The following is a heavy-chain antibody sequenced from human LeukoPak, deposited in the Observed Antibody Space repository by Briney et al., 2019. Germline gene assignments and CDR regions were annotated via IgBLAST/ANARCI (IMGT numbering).Heavy chain of an antibody. D-gene: IGHD1-26*01. CDR1: GGSFSGYY. J-gene: IGHJ4*02. CDR2: INHSGST. CDR3: ARGWSYYCDY. Sequence: SETLSLTCAVYGGSFSGYYWGWIRQPPGKGLEWIGEINHSGSTNYNPSLKSRVTISVDTSKNQFSLKLSSVTAADTAVYYCARGWSYYCDYWGQGTLVTVSS. V-gene: IGHV4-34*01.